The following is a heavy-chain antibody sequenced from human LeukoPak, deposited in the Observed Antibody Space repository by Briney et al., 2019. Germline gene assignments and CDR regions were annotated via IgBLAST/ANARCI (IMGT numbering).Heavy chain of an antibody. CDR3: ARYSPPSKVDV. V-gene: IGHV3-21*01. J-gene: IGHJ6*04. Sequence: GGSLRLSCAASGFTFSRYSMNWVRQAPGKGLEWVSSISSSSSYIYYADSVKGRLTISRDNAKNSLYLQMNSLRAEDTAVYYCARYSPPSKVDVWGKGTTVTVSS. CDR1: GFTFSRYS. CDR2: ISSSSSYI. D-gene: IGHD2-21*01.